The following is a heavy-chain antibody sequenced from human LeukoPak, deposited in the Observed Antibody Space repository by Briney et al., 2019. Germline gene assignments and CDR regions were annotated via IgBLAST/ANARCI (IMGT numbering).Heavy chain of an antibody. CDR1: GFTFSSYA. CDR3: AKDDVVPAARYYYYYYGMDV. D-gene: IGHD2-2*01. J-gene: IGHJ6*02. CDR2: ISGSGGST. Sequence: GGSLRLSCAASGFTFSSYAMSWVRQAPGKGLEWVSAISGSGGSTYYADSVKGRFTISRDNSKNTLYLQMNSLRAEDTAVYYCAKDDVVPAARYYYYYYGMDVWGQGTTVTVSS. V-gene: IGHV3-23*01.